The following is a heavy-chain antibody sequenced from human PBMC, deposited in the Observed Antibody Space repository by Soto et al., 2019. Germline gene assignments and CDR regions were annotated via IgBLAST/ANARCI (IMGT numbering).Heavy chain of an antibody. CDR2: ISYDGSNK. CDR1: GFTFSSYG. V-gene: IGHV3-30*18. Sequence: GSLRLSCAASGFTFSSYGMHWVRQAPGKGLEWVAVISYDGSNKYYADSVKGRFTISRDNSKNTLYLQMNSLRAEDTAVYYCAKNQVDIVATNVLDYWGQGTLVTVSS. CDR3: AKNQVDIVATNVLDY. J-gene: IGHJ4*02. D-gene: IGHD5-12*01.